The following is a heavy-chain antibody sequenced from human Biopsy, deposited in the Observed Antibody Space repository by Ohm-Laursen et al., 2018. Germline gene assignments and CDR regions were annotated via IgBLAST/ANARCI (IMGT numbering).Heavy chain of an antibody. CDR1: GYAVTEFS. D-gene: IGHD1-1*01. J-gene: IGHJ4*02. Sequence: ASVKVSCKVSGYAVTEFSMHWVRQAPGKGLEWMGGFAPENGKTIYAQKFRGRVTMTEDTSTDTAYMELSSLRSEDTAVYYCAADINVWNVNYWGQGTQVTVSS. CDR2: FAPENGKT. CDR3: AADINVWNVNY. V-gene: IGHV1-24*01.